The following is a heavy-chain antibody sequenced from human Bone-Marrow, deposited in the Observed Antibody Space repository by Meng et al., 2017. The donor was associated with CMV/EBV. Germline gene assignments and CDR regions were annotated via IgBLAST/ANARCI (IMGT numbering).Heavy chain of an antibody. CDR2: ISWEDVK. Sequence: QIPFEDSAPPLVNPTQALMLTCPFSGFSLTTTGVGVGCILQSPGKALEWLALISWEDVKEYSPSLNTRLTITKDTSKNQVLLTMTNMDPVDTATYYCARGGFSYGLLWFDPWGQGALVTVSS. CDR3: ARGGFSYGLLWFDP. D-gene: IGHD5-18*01. J-gene: IGHJ5*02. CDR1: GFSLTTTGVG. V-gene: IGHV2-5*02.